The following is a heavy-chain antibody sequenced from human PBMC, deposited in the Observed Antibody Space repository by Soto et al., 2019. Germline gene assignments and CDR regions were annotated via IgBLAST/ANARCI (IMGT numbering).Heavy chain of an antibody. CDR3: GRTDNNGAWAAWF. V-gene: IGHV4-61*01. D-gene: IGHD2-8*01. Sequence: SETLSLTCTISGGSISSGRYDWSWIRQVPGKGLEWIGYVQNSRSTNFDFALKGQDTISVDTCKIHFSLNLCSVSAADTAVYYCGRTDNNGAWAAWFWGRGILVTVSS. CDR1: GGSISSGRYD. J-gene: IGHJ4*02. CDR2: VQNSRST.